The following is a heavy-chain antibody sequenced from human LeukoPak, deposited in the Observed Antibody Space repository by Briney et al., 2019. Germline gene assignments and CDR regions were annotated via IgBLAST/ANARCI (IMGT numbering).Heavy chain of an antibody. CDR3: ARPPGTPYYYGMDV. V-gene: IGHV3-30*02. D-gene: IGHD1-26*01. CDR2: IRYDGSNK. J-gene: IGHJ6*02. Sequence: PGGSLRLSCAASGFTFSSYGMHWVRQAPGKGLEWVAFIRYDGSNKYYADSVKGRFTISRDNAKNSLYLQMNSLRAEDTAVYYCARPPGTPYYYGMDVWGQGTTVTVSS. CDR1: GFTFSSYG.